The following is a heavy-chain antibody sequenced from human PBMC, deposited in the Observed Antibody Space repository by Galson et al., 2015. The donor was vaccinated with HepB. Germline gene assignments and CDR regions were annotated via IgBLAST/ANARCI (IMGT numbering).Heavy chain of an antibody. CDR2: VYSGGNT. CDR3: ARDALLGLRDFDWFPNYYGMDV. J-gene: IGHJ6*02. V-gene: IGHV3-66*02. Sequence: SLRLSCAASGFTVSDNYMNWVRQAPGRGLEWVSVVYSGGNTEYADSVKGRFTISRDNSKNTLYLQMNSLRDEDTAVYYCARDALLGLRDFDWFPNYYGMDVWGQGTTVTVSS. D-gene: IGHD3-9*01. CDR1: GFTVSDNY.